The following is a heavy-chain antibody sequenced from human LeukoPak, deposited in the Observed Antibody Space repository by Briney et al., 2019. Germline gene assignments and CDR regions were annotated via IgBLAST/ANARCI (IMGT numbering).Heavy chain of an antibody. Sequence: SETLSLTCTVSSGSISSGGYYWSWLRQPAGKGLEWIGRIYTSGNTNYNPSLKSRVTMSVDTSKNQFSLKLSSVTAADTAVYYCARTRSGYLADYWGQGTLVTVSS. J-gene: IGHJ4*02. CDR1: SGSISSGGYY. CDR2: IYTSGNT. CDR3: ARTRSGYLADY. D-gene: IGHD1-26*01. V-gene: IGHV4-61*02.